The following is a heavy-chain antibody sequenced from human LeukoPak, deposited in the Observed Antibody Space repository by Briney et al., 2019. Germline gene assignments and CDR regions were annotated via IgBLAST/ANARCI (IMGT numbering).Heavy chain of an antibody. V-gene: IGHV3-30-3*01. CDR2: ISYDGSNK. CDR3: ARDRSRYFDY. CDR1: GFTFSSYA. J-gene: IGHJ4*02. Sequence: GGSLRLSCAASGFTFSSYAMHWVRQAPGKGLEWVAVISYDGSNKYYADSVKGRFTISRDNSKNTLYLQMNSLRAEDTAVYYCARDRSRYFDYWGQGTLVTVSS. D-gene: IGHD1-26*01.